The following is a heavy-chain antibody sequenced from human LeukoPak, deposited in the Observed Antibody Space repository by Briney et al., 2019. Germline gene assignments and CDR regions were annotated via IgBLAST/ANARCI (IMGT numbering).Heavy chain of an antibody. CDR2: INHSGST. J-gene: IGHJ4*02. CDR1: GGSFSGYY. Sequence: SETLSLTCAVYGGSFSGYYWSLIRQPPGKGLEWIGEINHSGSTNYNPSLKSRVTISVDTSKNQFSLKLSSVTAADTAVYYCAGKSLRYFDWSIDYWGQGTLVTVSS. CDR3: AGKSLRYFDWSIDY. V-gene: IGHV4-34*01. D-gene: IGHD3-9*01.